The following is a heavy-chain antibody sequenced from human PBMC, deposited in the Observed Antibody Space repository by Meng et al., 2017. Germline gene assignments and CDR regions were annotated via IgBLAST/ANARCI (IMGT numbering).Heavy chain of an antibody. CDR2: IIPIFGTA. V-gene: IGHV1-69*06. Sequence: SVKVSCKASGGTFSSYAISWVRQAPGQGLEWMGGIIPIFGTANYAQKFQGRVTITADKSTSTAYMELSSLRSDDTAVYYCARDKSSGWRTNDYWGQGTLVTVSS. D-gene: IGHD6-19*01. J-gene: IGHJ4*02. CDR3: ARDKSSGWRTNDY. CDR1: GGTFSSYA.